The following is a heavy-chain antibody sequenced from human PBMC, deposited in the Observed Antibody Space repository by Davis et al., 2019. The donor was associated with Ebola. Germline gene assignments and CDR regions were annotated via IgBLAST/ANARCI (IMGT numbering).Heavy chain of an antibody. J-gene: IGHJ4*02. V-gene: IGHV1-18*01. CDR2: ISAHNGNT. Sequence: ASVKVSCKASGYTFTSYGISWVRQAPGQGLEWLGWISAHNGNTNYAQKLQGRVTMTTDTSTSTAYMELRSLRSDVTAVYYCAKVVDDYIWGSYFDYWGQGTLVTVSS. CDR1: GYTFTSYG. CDR3: AKVVDDYIWGSYFDY. D-gene: IGHD3-16*01.